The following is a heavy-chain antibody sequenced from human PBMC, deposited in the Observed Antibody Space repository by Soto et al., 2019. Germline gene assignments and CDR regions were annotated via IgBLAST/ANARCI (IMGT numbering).Heavy chain of an antibody. Sequence: EVQLVESGGGSVQPGGSLRLSCAASGFSISTYWMNWVRQAPGKGLEWVANIKEDGSEEHYVDSVKGRFTISRDNAKNSLFLDMNSLRGEDTAVYYCARDWGAPGGGSAFGYYYHFGMDVWGQGTTVTVPS. CDR1: GFSISTYW. V-gene: IGHV3-7*05. CDR2: IKEDGSEE. J-gene: IGHJ6*02. CDR3: ARDWGAPGGGSAFGYYYHFGMDV. D-gene: IGHD3-16*01.